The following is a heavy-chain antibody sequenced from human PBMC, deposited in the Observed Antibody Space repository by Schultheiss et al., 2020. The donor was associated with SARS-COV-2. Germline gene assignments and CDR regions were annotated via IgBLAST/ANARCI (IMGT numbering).Heavy chain of an antibody. CDR3: ARDPGRSGELDY. V-gene: IGHV4-39*02. J-gene: IGHJ4*02. CDR2: IYYSGST. D-gene: IGHD6-25*01. Sequence: SETLSLTCTVSGGSINSVGYYWGWIRQPPGKGLEWIGSIYYSGSTYYNPSLKSRVTISVDTSKNQFSLKLSSVTAADTAVYYCARDPGRSGELDYWGQGTLVTVSS. CDR1: GGSINSVGYY.